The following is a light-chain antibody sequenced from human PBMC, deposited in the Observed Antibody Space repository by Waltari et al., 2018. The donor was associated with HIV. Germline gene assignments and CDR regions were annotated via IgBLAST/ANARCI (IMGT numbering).Light chain of an antibody. CDR2: RKN. Sequence: QSVLTQPPSAPGTPGQRVTISCSGSSSNIGSNYVYWYQQLPGTAPKLLIYRKNQRPSGVPDRFSGSKSGTSASLAISGLRSEDEADYYCAAWDDSLSGHVVFGGGTKLTVL. J-gene: IGLJ2*01. CDR1: SSNIGSNY. V-gene: IGLV1-47*01. CDR3: AAWDDSLSGHVV.